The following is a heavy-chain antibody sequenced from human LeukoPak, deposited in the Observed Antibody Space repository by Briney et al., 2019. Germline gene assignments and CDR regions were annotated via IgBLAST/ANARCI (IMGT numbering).Heavy chain of an antibody. D-gene: IGHD3-9*01. J-gene: IGHJ4*02. CDR2: VYYSGGT. V-gene: IGHV4-59*08. CDR3: ATTGATSPSYADWFNIEN. CDR1: GASVRSHY. Sequence: PSETLSLTCTVSGASVRSHYCNWVRQSPEKGLEWIGYVYYSGGTNYNPSLKSAVTISLDTSKNQFSLKLTSVTAEDTAVYYCATTGATSPSYADWFNIENGGQGILVTVPS.